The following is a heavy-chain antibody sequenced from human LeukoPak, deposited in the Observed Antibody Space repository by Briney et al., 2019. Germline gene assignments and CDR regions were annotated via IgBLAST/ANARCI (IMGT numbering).Heavy chain of an antibody. D-gene: IGHD2-21*01. CDR3: VCGSSGTSHEGY. J-gene: IGHJ4*02. Sequence: GGSLRSYSEASGLTCTHHAITWVGEAPVILLASVSSIGTTGDITYYADSVKGRFTISRDNSMNTLFLRMNSLRDEDTAVYYCVCGSSGTSHEGYWGQGTLVAVSS. V-gene: IGHV3-23*01. CDR2: IGTTGDIT. CDR1: GLTCTHHA.